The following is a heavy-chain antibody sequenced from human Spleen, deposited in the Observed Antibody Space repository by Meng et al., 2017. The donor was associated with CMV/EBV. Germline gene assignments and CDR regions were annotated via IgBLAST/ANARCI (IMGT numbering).Heavy chain of an antibody. J-gene: IGHJ6*02. V-gene: IGHV1-2*06. CDR3: ARDRSLRFLEWLSSGMDV. CDR2: IHPNSGAT. Sequence: ASVKVSCKASGYTFSDYHMHWVRQAPGQGFEWMGRIHPNSGATNYAQKLQGRVTMTTDTSTSTAYMELRSLRSDDTAVYYCARDRSLRFLEWLSSGMDVWGQGTTVTVSS. D-gene: IGHD3-3*01. CDR1: GYTFSDYH.